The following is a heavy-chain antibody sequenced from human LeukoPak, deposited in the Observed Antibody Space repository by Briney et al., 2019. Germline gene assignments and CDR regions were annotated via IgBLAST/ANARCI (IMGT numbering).Heavy chain of an antibody. D-gene: IGHD3-3*01. V-gene: IGHV4-59*01. CDR3: ARTLDWSGRYFDY. CDR2: IYYSGST. Sequence: SETLSLTCTVSGGSINSYYWSWIRQPPGKGLEWIGYIYYSGSTNYNPSLKSRVTISVDTSKNQFSLKLSSVTAADTAVYYCARTLDWSGRYFDYWGQGTLVTVSS. CDR1: GGSINSYY. J-gene: IGHJ4*02.